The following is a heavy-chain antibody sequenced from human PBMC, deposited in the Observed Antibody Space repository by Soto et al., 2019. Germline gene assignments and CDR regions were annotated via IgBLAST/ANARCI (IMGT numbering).Heavy chain of an antibody. Sequence: EVQLLESGGDLVQPGGSLRLSCVASTFTLSSTIMNWVRQAPGKGLEWVAAIGGSGDTYYADSVKGRFTISRDNSKNTLYLQMNSLRDEDTALYYCATRLGFFGDERGYWGQGTLVTVSS. J-gene: IGHJ4*02. V-gene: IGHV3-23*01. CDR1: TFTLSSTI. CDR2: IGGSGDT. D-gene: IGHD4-17*01. CDR3: ATRLGFFGDERGY.